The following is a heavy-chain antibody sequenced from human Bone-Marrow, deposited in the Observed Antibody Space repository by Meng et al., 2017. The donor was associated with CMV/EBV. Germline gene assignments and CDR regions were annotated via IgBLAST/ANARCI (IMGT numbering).Heavy chain of an antibody. CDR1: GFTFSSYA. CDR2: INGDGTST. J-gene: IGHJ4*02. D-gene: IGHD2-21*02. Sequence: GESLKISCAASGFTFSSYAMHWVRQAPGKGLVWVSGINGDGTSTTYADSVKGRFTISRDNAKNTMYVQMNSLRGEDTAVYYCTPQLGGVGTYWGQGTVVTVSS. CDR3: TPQLGGVGTY. V-gene: IGHV3-74*01.